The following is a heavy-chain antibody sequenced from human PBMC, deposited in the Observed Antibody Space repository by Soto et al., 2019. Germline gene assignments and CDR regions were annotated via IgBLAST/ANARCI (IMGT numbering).Heavy chain of an antibody. D-gene: IGHD3-3*01. Sequence: EVQLLESGGGLVQPGGSLRLSCAASGFTFSSYAMSWVRQAPGKGLEWVSAISGSGGSTYYADSVKGRFTISRDNSNNTLSLQMNSLRAEDTAVYYCAKNSPYDFLSGYFRQAEYFQHWGQGTLDTDSS. J-gene: IGHJ1*01. V-gene: IGHV3-23*01. CDR1: GFTFSSYA. CDR2: ISGSGGST. CDR3: AKNSPYDFLSGYFRQAEYFQH.